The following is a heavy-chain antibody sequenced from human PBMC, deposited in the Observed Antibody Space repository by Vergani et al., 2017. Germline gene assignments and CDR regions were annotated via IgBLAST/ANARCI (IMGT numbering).Heavy chain of an antibody. Sequence: QVQLQQWGAGLLTPSETLSLTCAVYGGSFSGYYWSWIRQPPGKGLEWIGEINHSGSTNYNPSLKSRVTISVETSKNQFSLKLSSVTAADTAVYYCARIRAVRGGPPSQVDVWGKGTTVTVSS. J-gene: IGHJ6*04. CDR1: GGSFSGYY. CDR2: INHSGST. D-gene: IGHD3-10*01. CDR3: ARIRAVRGGPPSQVDV. V-gene: IGHV4-34*01.